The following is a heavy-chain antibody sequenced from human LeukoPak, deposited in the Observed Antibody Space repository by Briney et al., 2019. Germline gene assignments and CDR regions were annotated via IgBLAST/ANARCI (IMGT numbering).Heavy chain of an antibody. CDR2: IYYSGST. Sequence: SETLSLTCSVSGGSISSSYWSWIRQPPGEGLEWIGYIYYSGSTKYNPTLKSRVTISVDTSKNQFSLKLSSVTAADTAVYYCARGEGQLPYYYYYIDVWGKGTTVIVSS. J-gene: IGHJ6*03. CDR1: GGSISSSY. CDR3: ARGEGQLPYYYYYIDV. V-gene: IGHV4-59*01. D-gene: IGHD6-6*01.